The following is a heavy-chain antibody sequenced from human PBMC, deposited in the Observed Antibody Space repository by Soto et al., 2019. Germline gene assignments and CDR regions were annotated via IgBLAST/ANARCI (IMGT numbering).Heavy chain of an antibody. CDR3: ARDLDYYGSGNYYNRIDY. J-gene: IGHJ4*02. CDR2: IIPMFGTA. D-gene: IGHD3-10*01. V-gene: IGHV1-69*01. CDR1: GGPFSDYA. Sequence: QVQLVQSGAEVKKPGSSVKVSCKVSGGPFSDYAVSWVRQAPGQGLEWMGGIIPMFGTANYAQKFQGRVTSTADESTTTAYMELSSLRSEDTAGYYCARDLDYYGSGNYYNRIDYWGQGTLVTVSS.